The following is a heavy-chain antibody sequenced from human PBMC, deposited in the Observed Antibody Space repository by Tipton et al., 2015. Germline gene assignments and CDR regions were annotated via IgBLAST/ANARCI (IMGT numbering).Heavy chain of an antibody. J-gene: IGHJ4*02. CDR3: ARRIAAAHADY. Sequence: GLVKPSETLSLTYTASGGSISSRNYYWGWIRQPPGMGLEWIGTIYYSGSTFYNPSLKSRVTISVDTSKNQFSLKLSSVTAADTAVYYCARRIAAAHADYWGQGTLVTVSS. CDR2: IYYSGST. D-gene: IGHD6-13*01. V-gene: IGHV4-39*01. CDR1: GGSISSRNYY.